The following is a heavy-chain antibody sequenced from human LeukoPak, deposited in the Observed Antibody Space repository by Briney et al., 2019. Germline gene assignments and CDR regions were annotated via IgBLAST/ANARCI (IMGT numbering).Heavy chain of an antibody. Sequence: GASVKVSCKASGYTFTSYDINWVRQATGQGLEWMGWMNPNSGNTGYAQKFQGRVTMTRNTSISTAYMELSSLRSEDTAVYYCARGRELRFGESYYFDYWGQGTLVTVSS. CDR3: ARGRELRFGESYYFDY. D-gene: IGHD3-10*01. V-gene: IGHV1-8*01. CDR1: GYTFTSYD. CDR2: MNPNSGNT. J-gene: IGHJ4*02.